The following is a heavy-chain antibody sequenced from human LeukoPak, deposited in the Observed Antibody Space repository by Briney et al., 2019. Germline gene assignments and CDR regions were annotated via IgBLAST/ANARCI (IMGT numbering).Heavy chain of an antibody. CDR3: ARDKNPGIAAD. Sequence: SETLSLTCTVSGGFISSYYWGWIRQPPGKGLEWIGSIYYSGSTYYNPSLKSRVTISVDTSKNQFSLKLSSVTAADTAVYYCARDKNPGIAADWGQGTLVTVSS. J-gene: IGHJ4*02. CDR1: GGFISSYY. V-gene: IGHV4-39*07. D-gene: IGHD6-13*01. CDR2: IYYSGST.